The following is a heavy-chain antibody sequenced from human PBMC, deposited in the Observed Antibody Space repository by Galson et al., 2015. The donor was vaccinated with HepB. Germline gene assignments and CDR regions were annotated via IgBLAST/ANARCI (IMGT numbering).Heavy chain of an antibody. J-gene: IGHJ4*02. Sequence: SVKVSCKASGYTFTSYGISWVRQAPGQGLEWMGWISAYNGNTNYAQKLQGSVTMTTATSTSTAYMEPRSLRSDHTAVYYCARDRGSGRYYVGGPSKAELTIHLNYWGQGTLVTVSS. CDR2: ISAYNGNT. CDR1: GYTFTSYG. D-gene: IGHD1-26*01. V-gene: IGHV1-18*01. CDR3: ARDRGSGRYYVGGPSKAELTIHLNY.